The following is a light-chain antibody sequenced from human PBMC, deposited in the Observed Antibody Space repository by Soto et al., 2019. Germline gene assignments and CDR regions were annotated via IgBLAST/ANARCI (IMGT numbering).Light chain of an antibody. CDR1: SSDVGGYNY. V-gene: IGLV2-14*01. Sequence: QAVVTQPASVSGSPGQSITISCTGTSSDVGGYNYVSWYQQHPGKAPKLMIYDVSNRPSGVSNRFSGSKSANTASLTISGLQAEDEADYYCSSHTSSSTSYVFGTGTKVTVL. J-gene: IGLJ1*01. CDR2: DVS. CDR3: SSHTSSSTSYV.